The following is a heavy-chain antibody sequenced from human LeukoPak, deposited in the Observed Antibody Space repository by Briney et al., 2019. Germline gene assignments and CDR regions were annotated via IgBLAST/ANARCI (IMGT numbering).Heavy chain of an antibody. J-gene: IGHJ4*02. V-gene: IGHV3-23*01. D-gene: IGHD3-10*01. Sequence: GGSLRLSFAASGFTFNNYLMSWVRQAPGQGLEWVSVLFTGGGRTLYADSVKGRFTISGDTSRTTLYLQMNGLRAEDTAVYYCAKECDYSPGHKFDLWGQGTLVTVSS. CDR2: LFTGGGRT. CDR3: AKECDYSPGHKFDL. CDR1: GFTFNNYL.